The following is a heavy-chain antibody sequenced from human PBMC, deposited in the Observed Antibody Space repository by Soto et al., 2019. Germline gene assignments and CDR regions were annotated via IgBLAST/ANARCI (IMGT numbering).Heavy chain of an antibody. J-gene: IGHJ6*02. Sequence: QVQLVQSGAEVKKPGASVKVSCKASGYTFTSYDINWVRQATGQGLEWMGWMNPNSGNTGYAQKFQGRVTMTRNTSISTAYMELSSLRYEDTAVYYCARGFTNSSSWRLYYYYGMDVWGQGTTVTVSS. CDR2: MNPNSGNT. D-gene: IGHD6-13*01. V-gene: IGHV1-8*01. CDR1: GYTFTSYD. CDR3: ARGFTNSSSWRLYYYYGMDV.